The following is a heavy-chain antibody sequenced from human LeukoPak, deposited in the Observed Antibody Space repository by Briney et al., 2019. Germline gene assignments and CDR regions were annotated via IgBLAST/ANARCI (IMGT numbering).Heavy chain of an antibody. CDR3: ARGGLRYFVWLRFDY. Sequence: GGSLRLSCAASGFTVSSNYMSWVRQAPGKGLEWGSVIYSGGSTYYADSAKGRFTISRDNSKNTLYLQMNSLRAEETAVYFCARGGLRYFVWLRFDYWGQGTLVTVSS. V-gene: IGHV3-53*01. CDR1: GFTVSSNY. J-gene: IGHJ4*02. D-gene: IGHD3-9*01. CDR2: IYSGGST.